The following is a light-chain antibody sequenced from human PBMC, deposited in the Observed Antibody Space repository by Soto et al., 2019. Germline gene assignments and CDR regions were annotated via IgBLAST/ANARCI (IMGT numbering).Light chain of an antibody. Sequence: DIQMTQSPSTLSASVGDRVTITCRASQTLSKWLAWYQQKPERPPKLLIYKAFTLQSGVPSRFSGSGSGTEFTLTISSLQPDDFATYYCQQYSNYFWTFGQGTKVEIK. CDR1: QTLSKW. CDR3: QQYSNYFWT. CDR2: KAF. V-gene: IGKV1-5*03. J-gene: IGKJ1*01.